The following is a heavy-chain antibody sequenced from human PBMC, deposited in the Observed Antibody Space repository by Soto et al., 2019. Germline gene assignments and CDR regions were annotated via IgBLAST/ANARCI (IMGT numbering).Heavy chain of an antibody. D-gene: IGHD3-3*01. CDR2: INPNSGGT. CDR1: GYTFTGYY. Sequence: ASVKVSCQASGYTFTGYYMHWVRQAPGQGLEWMGWINPNSGGTNYAQKFQGRVTMTRDTSISTAYMELSRLRSDDTAVYYCARVGYSDFSRGYYSCLDTWGQGTLVTVSS. V-gene: IGHV1-2*02. J-gene: IGHJ5*02. CDR3: ARVGYSDFSRGYYSCLDT.